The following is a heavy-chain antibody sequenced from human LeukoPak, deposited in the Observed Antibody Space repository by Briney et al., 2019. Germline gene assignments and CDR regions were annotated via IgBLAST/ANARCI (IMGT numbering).Heavy chain of an antibody. D-gene: IGHD5-18*01. Sequence: PGGSLRLSCAASGFTFSSYSMNWVRQAPGKGLEWVSSISSSSSYIYYADSVKGRFTISRDNAKNSLYLQMNSLRAEDTAVYYCARDLYGNTAVAKGFDYWGQGTLVTVSS. CDR3: ARDLYGNTAVAKGFDY. CDR2: ISSSSSYI. J-gene: IGHJ4*02. V-gene: IGHV3-21*01. CDR1: GFTFSSYS.